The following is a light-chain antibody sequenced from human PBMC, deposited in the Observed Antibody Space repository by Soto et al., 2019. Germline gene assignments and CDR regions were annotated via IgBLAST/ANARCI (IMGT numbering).Light chain of an antibody. J-gene: IGLJ1*01. CDR3: SSYSRSTTLGV. CDR1: SSDVGGYNY. V-gene: IGLV2-14*01. CDR2: DVN. Sequence: QSALTQPASVSGSPGQSITISCTGTSSDVGGYNYVSWYQQHPGNTPKLIIFDVNNRPSGVSNRFSASKSGSTASLTIAGLQADDEADYYCSSYSRSTTLGVFGTGTKLTVL.